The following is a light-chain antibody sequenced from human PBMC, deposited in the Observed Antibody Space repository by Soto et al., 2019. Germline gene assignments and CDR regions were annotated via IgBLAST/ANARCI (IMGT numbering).Light chain of an antibody. Sequence: QSVLTQPPSVSEAPRQRVTISCSGGNSNIGNNAVNWYQQFPGKAPKLLIYNDDQRSSGVSDRFSGARSGTSASLAISGLQSEDEADYYCAAWDVSLNDWAFGGGTKVTVL. V-gene: IGLV1-36*01. CDR3: AAWDVSLNDWA. J-gene: IGLJ3*02. CDR2: NDD. CDR1: NSNIGNNA.